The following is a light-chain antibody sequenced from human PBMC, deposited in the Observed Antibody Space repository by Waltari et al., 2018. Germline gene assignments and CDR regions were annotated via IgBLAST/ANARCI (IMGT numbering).Light chain of an antibody. Sequence: IQMTQSPSSLSASVGDRVTITCRASQDIKRYLNWYQQKPGEAPKVRIYGASALQSGVPSRFSGSGSGTDFTLTIRSLQPEDFATYYCQESYATPRTFGQGTKVEVK. CDR2: GAS. CDR3: QESYATPRT. V-gene: IGKV1-39*01. J-gene: IGKJ1*01. CDR1: QDIKRY.